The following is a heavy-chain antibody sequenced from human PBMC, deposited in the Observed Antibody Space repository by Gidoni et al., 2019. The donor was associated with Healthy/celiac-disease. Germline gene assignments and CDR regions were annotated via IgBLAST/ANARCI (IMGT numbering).Heavy chain of an antibody. CDR1: GDSVSSNSAA. V-gene: IGHV6-1*01. J-gene: IGHJ6*02. CDR3: ARVSSSAENYYYYGMDV. Sequence: LYGAISGDSVSSNSAAWNWIRQSPSRGLEWLGRTYYRSKWYNDYAVSVKSRITINPDTSKNQFSLQLNSVTPEDTAVYYCARVSSSAENYYYYGMDVWGQGTTVTVSS. D-gene: IGHD6-6*01. CDR2: TYYRSKWYN.